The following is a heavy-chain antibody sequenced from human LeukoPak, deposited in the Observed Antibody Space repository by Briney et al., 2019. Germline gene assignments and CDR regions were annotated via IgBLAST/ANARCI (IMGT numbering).Heavy chain of an antibody. Sequence: PGGSLRLSCAASGFTFSSYSMNWVRQAPGKGLEWVSSISTSSSYVYYADSVEGRFTISRDNAKNSLYLQMNSLRAEDTAVYYCAREYGVVGATYHFDYWGQGTLVTVSS. CDR2: ISTSSSYV. CDR3: AREYGVVGATYHFDY. J-gene: IGHJ4*02. D-gene: IGHD1-26*01. CDR1: GFTFSSYS. V-gene: IGHV3-21*01.